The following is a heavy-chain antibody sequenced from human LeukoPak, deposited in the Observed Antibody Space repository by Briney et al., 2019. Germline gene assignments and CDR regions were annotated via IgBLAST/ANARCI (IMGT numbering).Heavy chain of an antibody. D-gene: IGHD6-19*01. CDR1: GSTFSSYS. CDR3: ARVASSGFDY. CDR2: ISSSSSYI. V-gene: IGHV3-21*01. J-gene: IGHJ4*02. Sequence: GGSLRLSCAASGSTFSSYSMNWVRQAPGKGLEWVSSISSSSSYIYYADSVKGRFTISRDNAKNSLYLQMNSLRAEDTAVYYCARVASSGFDYWGQGTLVTVSS.